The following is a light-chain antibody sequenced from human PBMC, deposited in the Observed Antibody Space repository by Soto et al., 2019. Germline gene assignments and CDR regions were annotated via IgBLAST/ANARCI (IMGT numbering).Light chain of an antibody. Sequence: DIQMTQSPSTLSASVGDRVTITCRASRSISSWLAWSQHKPGTAPKLLIYKASTLESGVPSRFSGIRSGTEFTLSVSSLQPDDFATYYCQQYNDSFPYTFGQGTKLEIK. V-gene: IGKV1-5*03. J-gene: IGKJ2*01. CDR3: QQYNDSFPYT. CDR2: KAS. CDR1: RSISSW.